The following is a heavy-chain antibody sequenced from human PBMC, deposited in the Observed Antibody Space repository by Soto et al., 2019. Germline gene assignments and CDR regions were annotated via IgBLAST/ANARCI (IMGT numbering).Heavy chain of an antibody. CDR3: ARVGGINWFDP. D-gene: IGHD3-16*01. Sequence: PSETLSLTCAVYGGSFSAYYCSWIRQPPGKGLEWIGEINHSGSTNYNPSLKSRVTISLDTSKNQFSLKLNSVTTADTAVYYCARVGGINWFDPWGQGTLVTVSS. CDR1: GGSFSAYY. J-gene: IGHJ5*02. CDR2: INHSGST. V-gene: IGHV4-34*01.